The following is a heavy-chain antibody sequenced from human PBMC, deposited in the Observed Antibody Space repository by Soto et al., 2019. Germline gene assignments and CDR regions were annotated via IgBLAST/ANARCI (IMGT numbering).Heavy chain of an antibody. Sequence: QVPLVQSGAEVKKPGSSVTVSCKASGGTFSSYAIHWVRQAPGQGLEWMGGIIPMYGPAKYAQRVQGRVTLTADESTTTVDRELTSLTSQDTAVYYCARVPSMVRGVIDNWFAHWGHGTLVTVSA. CDR1: GGTFSSYA. CDR3: ARVPSMVRGVIDNWFAH. CDR2: IIPMYGPA. J-gene: IGHJ5*02. D-gene: IGHD3-10*01. V-gene: IGHV1-69*01.